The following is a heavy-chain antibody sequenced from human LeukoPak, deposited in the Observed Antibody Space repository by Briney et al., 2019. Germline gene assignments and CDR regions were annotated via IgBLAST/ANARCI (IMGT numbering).Heavy chain of an antibody. J-gene: IGHJ4*02. CDR1: GGSISSYY. CDR3: ARARIVNYYDSSGYYYDY. V-gene: IGHV4-59*01. Sequence: SETLSLTCTVSGGSISSYYWSWIRQPPGKGLEWIGYIYYSGSTNYNPSLKSRVAISVDTSKNQFSLKLSSVTADDTAVYYCARARIVNYYDSSGYYYDYWGQGTLVTVSS. D-gene: IGHD3-22*01. CDR2: IYYSGST.